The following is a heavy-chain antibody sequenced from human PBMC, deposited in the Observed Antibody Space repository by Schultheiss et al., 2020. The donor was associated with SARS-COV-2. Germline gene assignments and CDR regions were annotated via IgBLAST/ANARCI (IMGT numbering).Heavy chain of an antibody. V-gene: IGHV3-53*01. CDR2: IYSGGST. CDR3: ARDPPLSAAGTIGAFDI. D-gene: IGHD6-13*01. J-gene: IGHJ3*02. Sequence: GGSLRLSCAASGFTFSGSAMHWVRQAPRKGLEWVSVIYSGGSTYYADSVKGRFTISRDNAKNSLYLQMNSLRAEDTAVYYCARDPPLSAAGTIGAFDIWGQGTMVTVSS. CDR1: GFTFSGSA.